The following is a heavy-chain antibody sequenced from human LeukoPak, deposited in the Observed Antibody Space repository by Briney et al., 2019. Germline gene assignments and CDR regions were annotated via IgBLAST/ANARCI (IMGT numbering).Heavy chain of an antibody. V-gene: IGHV4-59*01. CDR1: GGSFSGYY. J-gene: IGHJ5*02. Sequence: SETVSLTCAVYGGSFSGYYWSWIRQPPGKGLEWIGYISYSGSTNFNPSLKSRVNISVDTSKNQFSLKLSSVTAADTAVYYCAREGTAGTNLNWFDPWGQGTRVSVFS. D-gene: IGHD1-1*01. CDR2: ISYSGST. CDR3: AREGTAGTNLNWFDP.